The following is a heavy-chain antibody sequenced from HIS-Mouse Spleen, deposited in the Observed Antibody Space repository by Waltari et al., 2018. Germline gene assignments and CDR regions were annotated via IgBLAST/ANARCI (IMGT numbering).Heavy chain of an antibody. CDR3: AKVYCSGGSCYDAFDI. Sequence: EVQLVESGGGLVQPGRSLRLSCAASGFTFDDYAMHWVRQAPGKGLEWVSGISWNSGSIGYADSVKGRFTISRDNAKNSLYLQMNSLRAKDTALYYCAKVYCSGGSCYDAFDIWGQGTMVTVSS. D-gene: IGHD2-15*01. J-gene: IGHJ3*02. V-gene: IGHV3-9*01. CDR2: ISWNSGSI. CDR1: GFTFDDYA.